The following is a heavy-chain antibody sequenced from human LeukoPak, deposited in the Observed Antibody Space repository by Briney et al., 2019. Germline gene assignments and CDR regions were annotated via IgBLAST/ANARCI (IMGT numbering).Heavy chain of an antibody. D-gene: IGHD2-2*01. Sequence: GGSLRLSCAASGFTVSSNYMGWVRQAPDKGLEWVSVIYSGSTTYYADSVKGRFTISRDISKNTVFLQMNSLRAEDTAVYYCARNFGTSYNSWGQGILVTVSS. CDR3: ARNFGTSYNS. J-gene: IGHJ4*02. CDR1: GFTVSSNY. V-gene: IGHV3-53*01. CDR2: IYSGSTT.